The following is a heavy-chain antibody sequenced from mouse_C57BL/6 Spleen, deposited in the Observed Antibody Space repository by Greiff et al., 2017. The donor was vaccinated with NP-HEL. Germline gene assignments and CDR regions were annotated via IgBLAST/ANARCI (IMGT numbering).Heavy chain of an antibody. CDR1: GFSLTSYG. V-gene: IGHV2-5*01. D-gene: IGHD1-1*01. Sequence: QVQLQQSGPGLVQPSQSLSITCTVSGFSLTSYGVHWVRQSPGKGLEWLGVIWRGGSTDYNAAFMSRLSITKDNSKSQVCFKINSLQAYDTAIYYCARSYYGSSYAMDYWGQGTSVTVSS. CDR3: ARSYYGSSYAMDY. CDR2: IWRGGST. J-gene: IGHJ4*01.